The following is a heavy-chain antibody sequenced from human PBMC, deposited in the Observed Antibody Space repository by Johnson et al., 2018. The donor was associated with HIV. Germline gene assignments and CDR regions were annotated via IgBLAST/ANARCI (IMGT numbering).Heavy chain of an antibody. J-gene: IGHJ3*02. CDR3: ASEVDYAVNTQHLDAFDI. CDR1: GFIFSSYA. V-gene: IGHV3-30*14. CDR2: ISYDGSNK. Sequence: QMLLVESGGGVVQPGRSLRLSCAASGFIFSSYAMHWVRQAPGKGLEWVAVISYDGSNKYYADSVKGRFTISRDNSKNTLYLQMNSLRAEDTAVYYCASEVDYAVNTQHLDAFDIWGQGTMVTVSS. D-gene: IGHD4-17*01.